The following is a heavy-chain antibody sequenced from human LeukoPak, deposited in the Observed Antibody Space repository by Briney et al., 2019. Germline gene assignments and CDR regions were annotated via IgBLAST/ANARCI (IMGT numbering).Heavy chain of an antibody. Sequence: GSLRLSCAASGFTFSSYAMSWVRQAPGKGLEWVSGISGSGGSTYYADSVKGRFTISRDNSKNTLYLQMNSLRAEDTAVYYCAKAVRYYYCGMDVWGQGTTVTVSS. J-gene: IGHJ6*02. CDR3: AKAVRYYYCGMDV. D-gene: IGHD6-6*01. V-gene: IGHV3-23*01. CDR1: GFTFSSYA. CDR2: ISGSGGST.